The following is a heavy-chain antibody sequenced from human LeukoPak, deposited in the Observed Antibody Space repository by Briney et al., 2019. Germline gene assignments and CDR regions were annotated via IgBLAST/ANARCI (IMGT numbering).Heavy chain of an antibody. V-gene: IGHV4-59*01. CDR2: IYYSGST. D-gene: IGHD4-17*01. J-gene: IGHJ4*02. Sequence: PSETLSLTCTVSGGSISSYYWSWIRQPPGKELEWIGYIYYSGSTNYNPSLKSRVTISVDTSKNQFSLKLSSVTAADTAVYYCARGPGTTVTTGYYFDYWGQGTLVTVSS. CDR3: ARGPGTTVTTGYYFDY. CDR1: GGSISSYY.